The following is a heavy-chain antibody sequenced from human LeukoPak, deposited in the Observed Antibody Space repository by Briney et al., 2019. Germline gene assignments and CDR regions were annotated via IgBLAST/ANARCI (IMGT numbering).Heavy chain of an antibody. Sequence: GESLKISCKGFGYNFTSHWIGWVRQMPGKGLEWMGIIYPGDSDTRYSPSFQGQVTMSADQSISTAYLQWSSLKASDTGMYYCARHSYYDNSGYVGYWGQGTLVTVSS. J-gene: IGHJ4*02. D-gene: IGHD3-22*01. CDR3: ARHSYYDNSGYVGY. CDR1: GYNFTSHW. V-gene: IGHV5-51*01. CDR2: IYPGDSDT.